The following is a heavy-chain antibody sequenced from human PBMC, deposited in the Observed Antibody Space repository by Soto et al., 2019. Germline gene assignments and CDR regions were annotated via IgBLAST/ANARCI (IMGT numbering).Heavy chain of an antibody. V-gene: IGHV3-74*01. D-gene: IGHD2-21*01. Sequence: PGGSLRLSCKASGFIFSSYWMHWVRKAPGKGLVWVSRVNGPGSLSTYAGVVTGRFTIFRDNAENTLYLQMNSLRPEDTAMYYCAVAFASPNSGAYGMDVWGQGTTVTVS. CDR3: AVAFASPNSGAYGMDV. CDR2: VNGPGSLS. CDR1: GFIFSSYW. J-gene: IGHJ6*02.